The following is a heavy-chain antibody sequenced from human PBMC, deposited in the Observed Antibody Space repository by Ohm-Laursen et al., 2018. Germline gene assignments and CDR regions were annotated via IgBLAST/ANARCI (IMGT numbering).Heavy chain of an antibody. CDR3: ARGPKDSSGYYFGRSN. Sequence: SLRLSCAASGFTFSNYAMSWVRQAPGKGLEWVSSISSSSSYIYYADSVKGRFTISRDNAKNSLYLQMNSLRAEDTAVYYCARGPKDSSGYYFGRSNWGQGTLVTVSS. J-gene: IGHJ4*02. D-gene: IGHD3-22*01. V-gene: IGHV3-21*01. CDR1: GFTFSNYA. CDR2: ISSSSSYI.